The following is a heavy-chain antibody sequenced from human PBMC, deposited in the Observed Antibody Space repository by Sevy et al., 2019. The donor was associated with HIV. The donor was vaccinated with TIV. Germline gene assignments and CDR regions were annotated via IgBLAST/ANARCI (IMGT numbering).Heavy chain of an antibody. Sequence: GGSLRLSYSASGFTFRSFSMRWVRQAPGKGLEWVAAIWYDGRTKQYADSVKGRFTISRDNSKNMLNLEMNSLRAEDTALYFCARDSARVIVPTAGFDSWGQGTVVTVSS. J-gene: IGHJ5*01. CDR2: IWYDGRTK. D-gene: IGHD1-1*01. V-gene: IGHV3-33*01. CDR1: GFTFRSFS. CDR3: ARDSARVIVPTAGFDS.